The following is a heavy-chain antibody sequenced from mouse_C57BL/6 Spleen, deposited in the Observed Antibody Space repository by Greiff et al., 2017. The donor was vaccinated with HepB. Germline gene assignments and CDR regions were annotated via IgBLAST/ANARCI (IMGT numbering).Heavy chain of an antibody. CDR3: ARRGVVTAPYFDY. CDR1: GFTFSSYG. J-gene: IGHJ2*01. D-gene: IGHD2-5*01. CDR2: ISSGGSYT. Sequence: EVQGVESGGDLVKPGGSLKLSCAASGFTFSSYGMSWVRQTPDKRLEWVATISSGGSYTYYPDSVKGRFTISRDNAKNTLYLQMSSLKSEDTAMYYCARRGVVTAPYFDYWGQGTTLTVSS. V-gene: IGHV5-6*01.